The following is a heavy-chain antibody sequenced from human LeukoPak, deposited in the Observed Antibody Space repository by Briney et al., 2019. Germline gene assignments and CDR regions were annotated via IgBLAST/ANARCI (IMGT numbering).Heavy chain of an antibody. V-gene: IGHV1-2*02. CDR3: ARDNRVEGTVGY. CDR1: GYSFTDHY. Sequence: ASVKVSCKASGYSFTDHYVHWVRQAPGQGLEWLGWINPNSGGTKYAQKSQGRVTMTRDTSNSIAYMELTRLRSDDTAVYYCARDNRVEGTVGYWGQGTLVTVSS. CDR2: INPNSGGT. J-gene: IGHJ4*02. D-gene: IGHD1-26*01.